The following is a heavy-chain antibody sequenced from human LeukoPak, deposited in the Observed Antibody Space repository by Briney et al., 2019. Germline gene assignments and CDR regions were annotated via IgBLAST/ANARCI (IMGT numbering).Heavy chain of an antibody. CDR2: IYYSGST. J-gene: IGHJ5*02. V-gene: IGHV4-59*01. CDR3: ARGYCSGGSCRNFFDP. D-gene: IGHD2-15*01. Sequence: PSETLSLTCTVSGGSISTYYWSWIRQPPGKELEWIGYIYYSGSTNYNPSLKSRVTISVDTSRNQFSLKLGSVTAADTAVYYCARGYCSGGSCRNFFDPWGQGTLVTVSS. CDR1: GGSISTYY.